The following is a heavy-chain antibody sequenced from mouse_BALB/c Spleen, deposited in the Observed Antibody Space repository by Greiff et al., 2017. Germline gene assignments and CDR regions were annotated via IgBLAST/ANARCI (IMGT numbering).Heavy chain of an antibody. CDR3: TRGEVRRGFAY. D-gene: IGHD2-14*01. V-gene: IGHV1S81*02. Sequence: QVQLKESGAELVKPGASVKLSCKASGYTFTSYYMYWVKQRPGQGLEWIGEINPSNGGTNFNEKFKSKATLTVDKSSSTAYMQLSSLTSEDSAVYYCTRGEVRRGFAYWGQGTLVTVSA. CDR1: GYTFTSYY. J-gene: IGHJ3*01. CDR2: INPSNGGT.